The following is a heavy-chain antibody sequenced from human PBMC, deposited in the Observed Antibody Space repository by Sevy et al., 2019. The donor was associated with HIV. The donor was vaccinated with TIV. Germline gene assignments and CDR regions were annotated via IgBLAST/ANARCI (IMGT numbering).Heavy chain of an antibody. CDR1: GFTFDDYA. V-gene: IGHV3-9*01. Sequence: GGSLRLSCAASGFTFDDYAMHWVRQAPGKGLEWVSGISWNSGSIGYADSVKGRFTISRDNAKNSLYLQINSLRAEDTALYYCAKDRRDGYNSGGYFDYWGQGTLVTVSS. CDR2: ISWNSGSI. J-gene: IGHJ4*02. CDR3: AKDRRDGYNSGGYFDY. D-gene: IGHD5-12*01.